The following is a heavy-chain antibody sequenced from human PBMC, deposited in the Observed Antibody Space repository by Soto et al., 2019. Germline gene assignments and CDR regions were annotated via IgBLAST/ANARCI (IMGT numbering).Heavy chain of an antibody. CDR2: ISYDGSNK. J-gene: IGHJ3*02. V-gene: IGHV3-30-3*01. CDR3: ARARMRYYYDSSGYPDAFDI. CDR1: GFTFSSYA. D-gene: IGHD3-22*01. Sequence: GGALRFSCAASGFTFSSYAMHWVRQAPGKGLEWVAVISYDGSNKYYADSVKGRFTISRDNSKNTLYLQMNSLRAEDTAVYYCARARMRYYYDSSGYPDAFDIWGQGTMVTVSS.